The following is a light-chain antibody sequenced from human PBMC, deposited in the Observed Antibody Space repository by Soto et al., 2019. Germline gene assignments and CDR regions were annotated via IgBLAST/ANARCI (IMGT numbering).Light chain of an antibody. CDR1: SSDVGDYKS. CDR2: EVS. CDR3: SSYTSSPV. J-gene: IGLJ2*01. V-gene: IGLV2-14*01. Sequence: QSALTQPASVSGSPGQSIAISCSGTSSDVGDYKSVSWYQHHPGKVPKLVIFEVSNRPSGVSNRFSGSKSGNTASLTISGLQAEDEADYYCSSYTSSPVFGGGTKLTVL.